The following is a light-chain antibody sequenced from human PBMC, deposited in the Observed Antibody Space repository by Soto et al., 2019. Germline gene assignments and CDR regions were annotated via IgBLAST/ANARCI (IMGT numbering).Light chain of an antibody. CDR3: QQYGNSGT. J-gene: IGKJ1*01. Sequence: ETVLTQVPSTLSLPPGERATLSYRASQSVSNNYLACYQQKPGQAHRLIIYVASNRATGIPDRFSGSASGKDFTLTISRLEHEDFAVYYCQQYGNSGTFGQGTKVDI. CDR1: QSVSNNY. CDR2: VAS. V-gene: IGKV3-20*01.